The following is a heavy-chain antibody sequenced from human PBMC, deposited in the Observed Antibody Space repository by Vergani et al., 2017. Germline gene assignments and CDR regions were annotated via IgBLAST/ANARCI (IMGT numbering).Heavy chain of an antibody. CDR1: GFTFSSYA. V-gene: IGHV3-30-3*01. D-gene: IGHD5-12*01. CDR2: ISYDGSNK. CDR3: ARGAYGGYEPNYFDY. J-gene: IGHJ4*02. Sequence: QVQLVESGGGVVQPGRSLRLSCAASGFTFSSYAMHWVRQAPGKGLEWVAVISYDGSNKYYADSVKGRFTISRDNSKNTLYLQMNSLRAEDTAVYYCARGAYGGYEPNYFDYWGQGTLVTVSS.